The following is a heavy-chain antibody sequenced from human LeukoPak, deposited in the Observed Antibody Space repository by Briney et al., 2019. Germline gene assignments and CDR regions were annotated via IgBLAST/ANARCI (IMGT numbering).Heavy chain of an antibody. CDR2: INPNSGSR. J-gene: IGHJ4*02. CDR1: GYTFTGYY. Sequence: GASVKVSRKAFGYTFTGYYMHWVRQAPGHGLEWMGWINPNSGSRSYAQKFQGRVTMTRDTSISTAYMELSRLKSDDTAVYYCARGDGYSYGYLGCWGQGTLVTVSS. D-gene: IGHD5-18*01. CDR3: ARGDGYSYGYLGC. V-gene: IGHV1-2*02.